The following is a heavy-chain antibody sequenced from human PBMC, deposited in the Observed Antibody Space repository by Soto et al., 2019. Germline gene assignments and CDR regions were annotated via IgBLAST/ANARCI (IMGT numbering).Heavy chain of an antibody. CDR2: INHSGST. D-gene: IGHD6-13*01. CDR3: ARVPRAAAAGPPYYFDY. CDR1: GGSFSGYC. J-gene: IGHJ4*02. Sequence: PSETLSLTCAVYGGSFSGYCWSWIRQPPGKGLEWIGEINHSGSTNYNPSLKSRVTISVDTSKNQFSLKLSSVTAADTAVYYCARVPRAAAAGPPYYFDYWGQGTLVTVSS. V-gene: IGHV4-34*01.